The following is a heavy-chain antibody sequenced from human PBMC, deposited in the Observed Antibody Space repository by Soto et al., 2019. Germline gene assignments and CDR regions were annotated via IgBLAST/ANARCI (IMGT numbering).Heavy chain of an antibody. CDR3: ARDRGYFDWLKTYYYGMDV. V-gene: IGHV3-30-3*01. D-gene: IGHD3-9*01. CDR1: GFTFSSYA. Sequence: QVQLVESGGGVVQPGRSLRLSCAASGFTFSSYAMHWVRQAPGKGLEWVAVISYDGSNKYYADSVKGRFTISRDNSKNTLYLQMNSLRAEDTAVYYCARDRGYFDWLKTYYYGMDVWGQGTTVTVSS. J-gene: IGHJ6*02. CDR2: ISYDGSNK.